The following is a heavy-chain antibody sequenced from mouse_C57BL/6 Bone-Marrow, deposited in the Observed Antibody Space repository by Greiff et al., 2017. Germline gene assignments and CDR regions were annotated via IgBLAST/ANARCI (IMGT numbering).Heavy chain of an antibody. CDR2: IYPGNGDT. V-gene: IGHV1-12*01. CDR3: ARGGNFGYYGSSYYFDY. Sequence: SGAELVRPGASVKMSCKASGYTFTSYNMHWVKQTPRQGLEWIGAIYPGNGDTSYNQKFKGKATLTVDKSSSTAYMQLSSLTSEDSAVYFCARGGNFGYYGSSYYFDYWGQGTTLTVSS. J-gene: IGHJ2*01. D-gene: IGHD1-1*01. CDR1: GYTFTSYN.